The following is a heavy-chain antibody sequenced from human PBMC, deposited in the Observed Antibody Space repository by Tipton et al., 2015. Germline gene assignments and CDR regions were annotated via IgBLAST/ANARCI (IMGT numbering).Heavy chain of an antibody. Sequence: SLRLSCAASGFTFSSFTMNWVRQAPGRGLEWVAYISTSGHVAYVTYSVKGRFTISRDNTNNSLSLQMTSLRVDDTAVYYCARRSGRDYYGMDAWGQGTTVTVSS. CDR1: GFTFSSFT. J-gene: IGHJ6*02. V-gene: IGHV3-21*04. CDR2: ISTSGHVA. CDR3: ARRSGRDYYGMDA. D-gene: IGHD1-26*01.